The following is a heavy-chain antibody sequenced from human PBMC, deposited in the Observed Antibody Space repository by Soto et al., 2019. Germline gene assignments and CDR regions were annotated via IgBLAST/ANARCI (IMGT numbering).Heavy chain of an antibody. D-gene: IGHD2-21*02. CDR2: IIVASGRT. CDR1: GFTFSNSA. J-gene: IGHJ3*01. CDR3: VAELYSGGGCCSFDF. Sequence: SVKVSCKTSGFTFSNSAVQWVRQARGQRLEWIGWIIVASGRTNYAREVQERVTISRDTSTATAYMELGGLRSEDAAVYYCVAELYSGGGCCSFDFWGQGTMVTVSS. V-gene: IGHV1-58*01.